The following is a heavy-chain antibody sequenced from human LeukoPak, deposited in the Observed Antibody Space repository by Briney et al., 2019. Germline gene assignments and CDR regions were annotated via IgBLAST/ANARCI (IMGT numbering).Heavy chain of an antibody. CDR3: AKDGYDGSGAYIDY. Sequence: GGSLRLSCAASGFTFSSYSMNWVRQAPGKGLEWVAAISHDGSNKYYADSVKGRFTISRDNSKNTLYLQMNSLRAEDTAVYHCAKDGYDGSGAYIDYWGQGTLVTVSS. CDR1: GFTFSSYS. CDR2: ISHDGSNK. V-gene: IGHV3-30*18. D-gene: IGHD3-22*01. J-gene: IGHJ4*02.